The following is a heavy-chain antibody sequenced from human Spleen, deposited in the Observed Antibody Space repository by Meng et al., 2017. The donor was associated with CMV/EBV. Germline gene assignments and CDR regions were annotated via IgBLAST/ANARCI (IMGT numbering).Heavy chain of an antibody. CDR2: ISGSGGST. D-gene: IGHD1-20*01. J-gene: IGHJ5*02. CDR3: AKIAGTTGGFDP. Sequence: CAASGFNFSSYAMSWVRQAPGKGLEWVSAISGSGGSTYYADSVKGRFTISRDNSKNTLYLQMNSLRAEDTAVYYCAKIAGTTGGFDPWGQGTLVTVSS. CDR1: GFNFSSYA. V-gene: IGHV3-23*01.